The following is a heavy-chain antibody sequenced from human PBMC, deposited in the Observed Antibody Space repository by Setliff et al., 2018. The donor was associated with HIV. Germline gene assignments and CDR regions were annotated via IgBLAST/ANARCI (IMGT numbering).Heavy chain of an antibody. Sequence: SETLSLTCTVSGGSISSGSYYWSWIRQPAGKGLEWIGHIYYSGRTDYNPSLKSRVTISVDTSKEQFSLKLSSVTAADTAMYYCALGSSGYPFDHWGQGMLVTVSS. J-gene: IGHJ4*02. CDR3: ALGSSGYPFDH. D-gene: IGHD3-22*01. CDR1: GGSISSGSYY. CDR2: IYYSGRT. V-gene: IGHV4-61*10.